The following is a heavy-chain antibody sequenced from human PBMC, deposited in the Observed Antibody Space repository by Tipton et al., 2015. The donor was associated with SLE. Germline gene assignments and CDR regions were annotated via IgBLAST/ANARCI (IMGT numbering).Heavy chain of an antibody. CDR3: ARGRVTMIVVGADAFDI. CDR1: GFTFSSYA. Sequence: RSLRLSCAASGFTFSSYAMHWVRQAPGKGLEWVAVISYDGSNKYYADSVKGRFTISRDNSKNTLYLQMNSLRAEDTAVYYCARGRVTMIVVGADAFDIWGQGTMVTVSS. CDR2: ISYDGSNK. J-gene: IGHJ3*02. V-gene: IGHV3-30*04. D-gene: IGHD3-22*01.